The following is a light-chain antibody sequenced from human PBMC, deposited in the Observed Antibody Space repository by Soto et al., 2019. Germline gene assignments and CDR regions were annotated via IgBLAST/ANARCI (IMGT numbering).Light chain of an antibody. CDR3: QQLNSDPPIT. Sequence: IQLTQSPSSLSASVGDRVTITCRASQGISPYLAWYQQKPGRAPKLLIYTASTLQSGVPSRFSGRGSGTDFTLTISSLQPEDFATYYCQQLNSDPPITFGQGTRLEI. CDR1: QGISPY. CDR2: TAS. J-gene: IGKJ5*01. V-gene: IGKV1-9*01.